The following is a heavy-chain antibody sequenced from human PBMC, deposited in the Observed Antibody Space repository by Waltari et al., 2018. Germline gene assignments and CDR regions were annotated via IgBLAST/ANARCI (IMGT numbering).Heavy chain of an antibody. CDR3: AREGGRSYYDTSGYYLDAFDI. Sequence: QVQLQESGPGLVKPSQTLSLTCTVSGGSISSGSYYWNWIRQPADKGLEWIGRIYTSGRTNHNPSLKSRVTLSVDTSKNQFSLKLSSVTAADTAVYYCAREGGRSYYDTSGYYLDAFDIWGQGTMVTVSS. CDR2: IYTSGRT. J-gene: IGHJ3*02. V-gene: IGHV4-61*02. D-gene: IGHD3-22*01. CDR1: GGSISSGSYY.